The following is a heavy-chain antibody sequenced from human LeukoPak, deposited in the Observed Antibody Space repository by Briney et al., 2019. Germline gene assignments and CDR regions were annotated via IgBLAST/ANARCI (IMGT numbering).Heavy chain of an antibody. CDR2: ISAYNGNT. J-gene: IGHJ3*02. CDR3: ARTYYYDSSGYYLIPDDAFDI. D-gene: IGHD3-22*01. CDR1: GYTFTSYG. Sequence: ASVKVSCKASGYTFTSYGISWVRQAPGQGLEWMGWISAYNGNTNYAQKLQGRVTTTTDTSTSTAYMELRSLRSDDTAVYYCARTYYYDSSGYYLIPDDAFDIWGQGTMVTVSS. V-gene: IGHV1-18*01.